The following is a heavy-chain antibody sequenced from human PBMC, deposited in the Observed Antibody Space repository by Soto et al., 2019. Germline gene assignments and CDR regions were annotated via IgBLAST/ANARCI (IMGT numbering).Heavy chain of an antibody. CDR3: ARTPSQSRDGYSDFDP. D-gene: IGHD4-17*01. J-gene: IGHJ5*02. V-gene: IGHV3-21*01. CDR1: GFTFSIYS. Sequence: GGSLRLSCAASGFTFSIYSMNWVRQAPGKGLEWVSSISSSSSYIYYADSVKGRFTISRDNAKNSLYLQMNSLRAEDTAVYYCARTPSQSRDGYSDFDPWGQGTLVTVSS. CDR2: ISSSSSYI.